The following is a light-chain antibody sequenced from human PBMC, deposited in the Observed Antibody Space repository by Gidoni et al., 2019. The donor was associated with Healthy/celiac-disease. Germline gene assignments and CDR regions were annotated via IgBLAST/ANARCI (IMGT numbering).Light chain of an antibody. CDR1: QSISSY. CDR2: AAS. V-gene: IGKV1-39*01. CDR3: QQSYSTLMYT. J-gene: IGKJ2*01. Sequence: DIHMTHSPSSLSASVGDRVTITCRASQSISSYLNWYPQKPGKAPKLLIYAASSLQSGVPSRFSGSGSGTDFTLTISSLQPEDFATYYCQQSYSTLMYTFGQGTKLEIK.